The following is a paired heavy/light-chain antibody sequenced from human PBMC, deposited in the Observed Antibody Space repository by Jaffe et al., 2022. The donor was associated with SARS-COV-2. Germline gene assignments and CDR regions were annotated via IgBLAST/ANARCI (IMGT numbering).Heavy chain of an antibody. D-gene: IGHD6-19*01. Sequence: QVQLVQSGAEVKKPGSSVKVSCKASGGTFSSYTISWVRQAPGQGLEWMGRIIPILGIANYAQKFQGRVTITADKSTSTAYMELSSLRSEDTAVYYCARSMGWLANPSAFDYWGQGTLVTVSS. CDR3: ARSMGWLANPSAFDY. V-gene: IGHV1-69*02. J-gene: IGHJ4*02. CDR2: IIPILGIA. CDR1: GGTFSSYT.
Light chain of an antibody. Sequence: EIVMTQSPATLSVSPGERATLSCRASQSVSSNLAWYQQKPGQAPRLLIYGASTRATGIPARFSGSGSGTEFTLTISSLQSEDFAVYYCQQYNNWPTLTFGGGTKVEIK. V-gene: IGKV3-15*01. CDR2: GAS. CDR1: QSVSSN. CDR3: QQYNNWPTLT. J-gene: IGKJ4*01.